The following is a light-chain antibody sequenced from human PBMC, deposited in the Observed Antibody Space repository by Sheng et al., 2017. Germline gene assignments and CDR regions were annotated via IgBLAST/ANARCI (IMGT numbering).Light chain of an antibody. Sequence: EIVLTQSADTLSLSPGERATLSCRASQTIKTSFLAWYQQRPGQAPRLLMYAASNSVTGLPDRFSGGGSGTDFTLTISRLEPEDFAVYYCQQYGSSPNTFGQGTRLEMK. CDR3: QQYGSSPNT. CDR1: QTIKTSF. V-gene: IGKV3-20*01. CDR2: AAS. J-gene: IGKJ5*01.